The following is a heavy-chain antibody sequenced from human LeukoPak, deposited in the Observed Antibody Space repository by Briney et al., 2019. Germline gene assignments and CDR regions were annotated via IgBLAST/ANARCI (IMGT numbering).Heavy chain of an antibody. Sequence: ASVKVSCKASGYTFTSYGISWVRQAPGQGLEWMRWISAYNGNTNDAQKLQGRVTMTTDTSTSTAYMELRSLRSDDTAVYYCARDLGIAVAGTSGYWGQGTLVTVSS. D-gene: IGHD6-19*01. V-gene: IGHV1-18*01. CDR2: ISAYNGNT. J-gene: IGHJ4*02. CDR3: ARDLGIAVAGTSGY. CDR1: GYTFTSYG.